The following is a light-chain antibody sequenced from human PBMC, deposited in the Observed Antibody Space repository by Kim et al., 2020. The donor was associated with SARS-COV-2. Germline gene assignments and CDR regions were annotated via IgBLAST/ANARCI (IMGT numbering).Light chain of an antibody. CDR3: QKYNSAPWT. CDR1: QDIANS. CDR2: GAF. V-gene: IGKV1-27*01. Sequence: ASNGGRVTITCRASQDIANSLTWYQQKPGKVPQVLIYGAFTLKSGVPSRFSGSGAGTEFTLTIGSLQTEDVATYYCQKYNSAPWTFGPGTKVDIK. J-gene: IGKJ1*01.